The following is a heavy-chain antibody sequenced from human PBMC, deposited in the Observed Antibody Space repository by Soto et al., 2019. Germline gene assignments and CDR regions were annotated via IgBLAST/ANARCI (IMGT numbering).Heavy chain of an antibody. D-gene: IGHD3-3*01. V-gene: IGHV3-48*03. J-gene: IGHJ6*02. Sequence: QPGGSLRLSCATSGLTLSQYEMNWVRQPPGKGLEWLSYISSTSSAIYYADSVKGRFTISRDNGKNSLYLQMNSLRAEDTAVYYCAGSRRNDDFWSDPQLGDGMDVWGQGTTVTVSS. CDR3: AGSRRNDDFWSDPQLGDGMDV. CDR1: GLTLSQYE. CDR2: ISSTSSAI.